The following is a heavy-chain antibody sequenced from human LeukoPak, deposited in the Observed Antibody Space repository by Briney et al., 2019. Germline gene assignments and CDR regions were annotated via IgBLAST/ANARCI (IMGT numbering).Heavy chain of an antibody. Sequence: ASVKVSCKASGYTFTSYGISWVRQAPGQGLEWMGWINPNSGGTSYAQKFQGRVTMTRDTSISTAYMELSRLRSDDTAVYYCARAQNYDILTGYYVPYYYYYYMDVWGKGTTVTISS. CDR2: INPNSGGT. CDR3: ARAQNYDILTGYYVPYYYYYYMDV. J-gene: IGHJ6*03. D-gene: IGHD3-9*01. V-gene: IGHV1-2*02. CDR1: GYTFTSYG.